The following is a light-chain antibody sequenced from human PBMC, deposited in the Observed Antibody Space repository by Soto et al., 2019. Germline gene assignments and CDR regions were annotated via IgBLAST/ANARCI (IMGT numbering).Light chain of an antibody. CDR2: GAS. CDR1: QSVPNSY. V-gene: IGKV3-20*01. Sequence: EIVLTQSPGTLSLSPGERATLSCRASQSVPNSYLAWYQQKPGQAPRLLIYGASSRATGIPVRFSGSGSGTDFTLTISRLEPEDFAVYYGQRYGTSTTFGQGTKVESK. J-gene: IGKJ1*01. CDR3: QRYGTSTT.